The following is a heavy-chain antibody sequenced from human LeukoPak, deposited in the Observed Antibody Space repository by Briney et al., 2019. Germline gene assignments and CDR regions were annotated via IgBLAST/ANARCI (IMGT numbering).Heavy chain of an antibody. CDR1: GGSFSGYY. Sequence: SETLSLTCAVYGGSFSGYYWNWIRQPPGEGLEWIGEINHSGSTNYNPSLKSRVTISVDKSKNQFSLKLSSVTAADTAVYYCASNYYDSSGYYYYFDYWGQGTLVTVSS. J-gene: IGHJ4*02. CDR2: INHSGST. V-gene: IGHV4-34*01. CDR3: ASNYYDSSGYYYYFDY. D-gene: IGHD3-22*01.